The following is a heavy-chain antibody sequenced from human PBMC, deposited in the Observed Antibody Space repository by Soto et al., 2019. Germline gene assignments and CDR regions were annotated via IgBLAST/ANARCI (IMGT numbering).Heavy chain of an antibody. J-gene: IGHJ4*02. D-gene: IGHD2-15*01. CDR3: GRGQEGVVATH. CDR1: GGSLSGYY. CDR2: IKDGGRT. Sequence: QVQLQQWGAGLLKPSETLSLNCAVNGGSLSGYYWSWIRQPPGKGLEWIGEIKDGGRTNYSPSLKTXXTXSXXPSNNQFSLRLYAVTAADAGVYSCGRGQEGVVATHWDQGTLVTASS. V-gene: IGHV4-34*01.